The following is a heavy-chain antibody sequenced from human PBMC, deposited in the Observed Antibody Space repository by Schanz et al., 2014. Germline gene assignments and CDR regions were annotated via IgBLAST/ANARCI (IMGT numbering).Heavy chain of an antibody. CDR2: ISPRSGGT. J-gene: IGHJ5*02. CDR3: ARESVSRTRLFDP. V-gene: IGHV1-2*06. D-gene: IGHD3-3*01. CDR1: GYTFTTHY. Sequence: QVQVIQSGPEVKKPGASVKVSCKASGYTFTTHYLHWVRQPPGQGLEWMGRISPRSGGTNYAQNFQGRVTMTKDTSINTVYMELSTLTSDDTAVYYCARESVSRTRLFDPWGQGTLVTVSS.